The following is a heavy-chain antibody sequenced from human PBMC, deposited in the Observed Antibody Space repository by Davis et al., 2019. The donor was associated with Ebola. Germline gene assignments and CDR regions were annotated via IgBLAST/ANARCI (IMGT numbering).Heavy chain of an antibody. D-gene: IGHD4-17*01. CDR1: GYTFTSYA. CDR3: ARGHHSLAIILRFDAFDI. V-gene: IGHV7-4-1*02. Sequence: AASVQVSCKASGYTFTSYAMNLVRQPPGQGLEWMGWINTNTGNPTYAQGFTGRFVFSLDTSVSTAYLQISSLKAEDTAVYYCARGHHSLAIILRFDAFDIWGQGTMVTVSS. J-gene: IGHJ3*02. CDR2: INTNTGNP.